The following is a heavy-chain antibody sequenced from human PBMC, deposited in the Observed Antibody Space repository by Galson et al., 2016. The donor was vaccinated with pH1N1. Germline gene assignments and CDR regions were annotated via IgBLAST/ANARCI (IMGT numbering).Heavy chain of an antibody. CDR1: GFSFDTYA. Sequence: SLRLSCAASGFSFDTYAMHWVRQAPGKGLEWVAFISYNGHDQSYADSLKGRFIISRDNSKNTLYLQLNSLRTEDTAVFYYAREDWSYADTYYNGLDVWGQGTTVTVSS. D-gene: IGHD3-16*01. J-gene: IGHJ6*02. CDR3: AREDWSYADTYYNGLDV. V-gene: IGHV3-30-3*01. CDR2: ISYNGHDQ.